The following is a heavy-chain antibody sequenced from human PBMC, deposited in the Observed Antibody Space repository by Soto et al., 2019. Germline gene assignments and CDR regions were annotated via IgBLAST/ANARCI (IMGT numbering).Heavy chain of an antibody. CDR3: ARDWASSSRYYYTGMDV. V-gene: IGHV1-18*04. D-gene: IGHD6-6*01. CDR1: GYTFTSYG. CDR2: ISAYNGNP. J-gene: IGHJ6*02. Sequence: ASVKVSCKASGYTFTSYGISWVRQAPGQGLEWMGWISAYNGNPNYAQKLQGRVTMTTDTSTSTAYMELRSLRSDDTAVYYCARDWASSSRYYYTGMDVWGQGTTVTVS.